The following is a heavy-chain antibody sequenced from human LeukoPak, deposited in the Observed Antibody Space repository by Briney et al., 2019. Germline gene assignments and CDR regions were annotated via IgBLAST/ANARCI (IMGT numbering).Heavy chain of an antibody. CDR2: ISGSGGST. J-gene: IGHJ6*02. Sequence: PGGSLRLSCAASGFTFSSYAMSWVRQAPGKGLEWVSAISGSGGSTYYADSVKGRFTISRDNSKNTLYLQMNSLRAEDTAVYYCANRSFGSGSPGGYYGMDVWGQGTTVTVSS. V-gene: IGHV3-23*01. D-gene: IGHD1-26*01. CDR1: GFTFSSYA. CDR3: ANRSFGSGSPGGYYGMDV.